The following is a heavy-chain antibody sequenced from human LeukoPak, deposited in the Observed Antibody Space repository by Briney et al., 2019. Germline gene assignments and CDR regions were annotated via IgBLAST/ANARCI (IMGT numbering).Heavy chain of an antibody. D-gene: IGHD2-15*01. CDR1: GGSISSYY. CDR2: IYTSGST. CDR3: ARDTPDKYCSGGSCYSSYYYYYMDV. V-gene: IGHV4-4*07. J-gene: IGHJ6*03. Sequence: PSKTLSLTCTVSGGSISSYYWSWIRQPAGKGLEWIGRIYTSGSTNYNPSLKSRVTMSVDTSKNQFSLKLSSVTAADTAVYYCARDTPDKYCSGGSCYSSYYYYYMDVWGKGTTVTVSS.